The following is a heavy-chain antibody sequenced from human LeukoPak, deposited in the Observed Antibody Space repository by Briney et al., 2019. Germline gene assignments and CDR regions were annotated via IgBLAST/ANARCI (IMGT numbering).Heavy chain of an antibody. V-gene: IGHV1-46*01. CDR1: GYTFTSYY. Sequence: ASVKVSCKASGYTFTSYYMHWVRQAPGQGLEWMGIINPSGGSTSYAQKFQGRATMTRDTSTSTVYMELSSLRSEDTAVYYCARDSEFRGWSRYYFDYWGQGTLVTVSS. CDR3: ARDSEFRGWSRYYFDY. J-gene: IGHJ4*02. CDR2: INPSGGST. D-gene: IGHD6-19*01.